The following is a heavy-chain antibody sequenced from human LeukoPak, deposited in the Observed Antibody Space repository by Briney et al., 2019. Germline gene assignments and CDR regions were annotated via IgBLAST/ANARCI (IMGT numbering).Heavy chain of an antibody. V-gene: IGHV3-23*01. CDR1: GFTFNNYA. CDR3: ARDYADYVGYFFFDY. J-gene: IGHJ4*02. CDR2: ISGGGETT. Sequence: GESLKISCAASGFTFNNYAMNWVRQAPGKGLEWVSSISGGGETTYYADPAKGRFTISRDNSQNTLYLQMNSLRAEDTAVYYCARDYADYVGYFFFDYWGQGTLVTVSS. D-gene: IGHD4-17*01.